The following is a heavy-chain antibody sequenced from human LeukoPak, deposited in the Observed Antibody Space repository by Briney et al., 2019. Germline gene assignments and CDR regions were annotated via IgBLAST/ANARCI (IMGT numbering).Heavy chain of an antibody. CDR3: ARDSIGHSGYVDY. D-gene: IGHD5-12*01. V-gene: IGHV3-21*01. CDR1: GFTFSSYS. Sequence: PGGSLRLSCAASGFTFSSYSMNWVRQAPGKGLEWVSSISSSSSYIYYADSVKGRFTISRDSAKNSLYLQMNSLRAEDTAVYYCARDSIGHSGYVDYWGQGTLVTVSS. J-gene: IGHJ4*02. CDR2: ISSSSSYI.